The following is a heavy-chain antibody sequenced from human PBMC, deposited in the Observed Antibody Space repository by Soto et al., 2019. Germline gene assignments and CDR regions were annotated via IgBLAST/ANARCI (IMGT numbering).Heavy chain of an antibody. J-gene: IGHJ4*02. CDR3: ARLGVSGPFDY. CDR2: FYYSGTT. V-gene: IGHV4-31*03. Sequence: QVQLQESGPGLVKPSQTLSLTCTVSGGSINSGGYYWSWIRQDPGKGLEWLGHFYYSGTTYYNPSLKSRVTIFGGTSKHQPSLKLSSITAADTAVYYCARLGVSGPFDYWGQGTLATVSS. CDR1: GGSINSGGYY. D-gene: IGHD3-16*01.